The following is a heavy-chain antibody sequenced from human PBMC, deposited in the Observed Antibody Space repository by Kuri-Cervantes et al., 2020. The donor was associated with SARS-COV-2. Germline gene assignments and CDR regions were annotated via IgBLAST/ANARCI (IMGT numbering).Heavy chain of an antibody. V-gene: IGHV3-9*01. CDR2: ISWNSGSI. J-gene: IGHJ3*02. CDR3: ARQYSESYGDTFDI. D-gene: IGHD1-26*01. CDR1: GFTFSSYA. Sequence: SLKISCAASGFTFSSYAMSWVRQAPGKGLEWVSGISWNSGSIGYADSVKGRFTISRDNPKNTLHLQMNSLRPEDTALYYCARQYSESYGDTFDIWGQGTMVTVSS.